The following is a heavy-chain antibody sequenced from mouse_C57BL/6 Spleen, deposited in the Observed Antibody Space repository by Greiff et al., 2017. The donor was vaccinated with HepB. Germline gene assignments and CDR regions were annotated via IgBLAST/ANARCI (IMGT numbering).Heavy chain of an antibody. V-gene: IGHV5-12*01. CDR1: GFTFSDYY. J-gene: IGHJ1*03. D-gene: IGHD1-1*01. CDR2: ISNGGGST. Sequence: EVKLMESGGGLVQPGGSLKLSCAASGFTFSDYYMYWVRQTPEKRLEWVAYISNGGGSTYYPDTVKGRFTISRDNAKNTLYLQLSRLKSEDTAMYYCARHDYYGSSSWYFDVWGTGTTVTVSS. CDR3: ARHDYYGSSSWYFDV.